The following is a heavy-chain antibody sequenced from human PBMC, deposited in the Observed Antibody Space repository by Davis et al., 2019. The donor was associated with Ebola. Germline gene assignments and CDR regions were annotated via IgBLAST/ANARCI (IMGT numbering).Heavy chain of an antibody. CDR3: ASGGSLSRFSVLLWFREGFDY. CDR2: ISSSGSTI. J-gene: IGHJ4*02. D-gene: IGHD3-10*01. CDR1: GFTFSDYY. V-gene: IGHV3-11*01. Sequence: GESLKISCAASGFTFSDYYMSWIRQAPGKGLEWVSYISSSGSTIYYADSVKGRFTISRDNAKNSLYLQMNSLRAEDTAVYYCASGGSLSRFSVLLWFREGFDYWGQGTLVTVSS.